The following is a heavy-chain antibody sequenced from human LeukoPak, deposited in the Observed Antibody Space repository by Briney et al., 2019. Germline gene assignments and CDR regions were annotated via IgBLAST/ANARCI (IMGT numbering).Heavy chain of an antibody. D-gene: IGHD3-16*01. J-gene: IGHJ4*02. CDR3: ARGAHGGRDY. V-gene: IGHV4-31*03. CDR1: GGSISSGGYY. Sequence: SQTLSLTCTVSGGSISSGGYYWSWIRQHPGKGLEWIGYIYYSGSTHYNPSLKSRVTISVDTSKNQFSLKLSSVTAADTAVYYCARGAHGGRDYWGQGTLVTVSS. CDR2: IYYSGST.